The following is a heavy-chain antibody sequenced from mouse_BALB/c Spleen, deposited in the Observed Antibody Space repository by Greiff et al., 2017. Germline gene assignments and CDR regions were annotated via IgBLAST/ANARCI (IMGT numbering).Heavy chain of an antibody. Sequence: EVKLVESGGGLVKPGGSLKLSCAASGFTFSDYYMYWVRQTPEKRLEWVATISDGGSYTYYPDSVKGRFTISRDNAKNNLYLQMSSLKSEDTAMYYCARGATMITSYAMDYWGQGTSVTVSS. J-gene: IGHJ4*01. CDR2: ISDGGSYT. V-gene: IGHV5-4*02. D-gene: IGHD2-4*01. CDR3: ARGATMITSYAMDY. CDR1: GFTFSDYY.